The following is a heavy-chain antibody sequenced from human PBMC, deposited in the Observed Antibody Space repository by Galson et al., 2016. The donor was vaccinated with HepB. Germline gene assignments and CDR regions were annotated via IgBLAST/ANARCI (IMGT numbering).Heavy chain of an antibody. CDR1: GDSISDYY. CDR2: IYYTGST. CDR3: ARDRVWYFDL. D-gene: IGHD3-10*01. V-gene: IGHV4-59*01. Sequence: SETLSLTCTVSGDSISDYYWSWIRQPPGKGLEWIGYIYYTGSTNYHPSLKSRVTISVDTSKNQFSLKLSSVTAADTAVYFCARDRVWYFDLWGQGTLVTVSS. J-gene: IGHJ2*01.